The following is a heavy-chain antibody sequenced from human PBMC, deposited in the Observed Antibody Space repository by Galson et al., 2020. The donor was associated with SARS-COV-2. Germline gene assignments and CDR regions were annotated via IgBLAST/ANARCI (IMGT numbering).Heavy chain of an antibody. J-gene: IGHJ6*03. D-gene: IGHD2-2*01. CDR3: ARGGSCSSTSCPNYYYYYMDV. Sequence: GGSLRLSCAASGFTVSSNYMSWVRQAPGKGLEWVSVIYSGGSTYYADSVKGRFTISRDNSKNTLYLQMNSLRAEDTAVYYCARGGSCSSTSCPNYYYYYMDVWGKGTTVTVSS. V-gene: IGHV3-53*01. CDR2: IYSGGST. CDR1: GFTVSSNY.